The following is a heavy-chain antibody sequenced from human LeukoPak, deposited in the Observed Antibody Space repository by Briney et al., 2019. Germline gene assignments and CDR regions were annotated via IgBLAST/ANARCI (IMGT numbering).Heavy chain of an antibody. V-gene: IGHV1-18*01. J-gene: IGHJ4*02. CDR3: ARRSIGSSGGY. Sequence: ASVKVSCKASGYTFTSYGISWVRQAPGQGLEWMGWISAYNGNTNYAQKFQGRVTMTRNTSISTAYMELSSLRSEDTAVYYCARRSIGSSGGYWGQGTLVTVSS. CDR1: GYTFTSYG. CDR2: ISAYNGNT. D-gene: IGHD2-15*01.